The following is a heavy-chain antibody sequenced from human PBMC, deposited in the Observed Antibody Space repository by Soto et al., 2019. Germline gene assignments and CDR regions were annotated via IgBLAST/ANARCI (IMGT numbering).Heavy chain of an antibody. J-gene: IGHJ4*02. CDR1: GFDFKNYA. CDR2: ISSKGDTT. D-gene: IGHD2-15*01. Sequence: GGSLRLSCSASGFDFKNYAMHCVRQAPGKGREYLSGISSKGDTTYYAGSVKDRITTSRDNANNPVYLKLSSLTTAYTAVYDCVKGSCRTPTCYTVFLDFWGRGTLVPASS. CDR3: VKGSCRTPTCYTVFLDF. V-gene: IGHV3-64D*08.